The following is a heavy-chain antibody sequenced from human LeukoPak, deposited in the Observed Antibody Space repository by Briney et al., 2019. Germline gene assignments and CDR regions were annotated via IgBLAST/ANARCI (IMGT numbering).Heavy chain of an antibody. V-gene: IGHV3-23*01. CDR2: ISGSGVST. Sequence: GGSLRLPCAASGFTFSIYAMSWVRQAPGKGLEWVSYISGSGVSTYYADSVKGHFTISRDNSKHTLYLQMNTLRAEDTAVYYCAKNKDFDYWGQGTLVTVSS. CDR3: AKNKDFDY. J-gene: IGHJ4*02. CDR1: GFTFSIYA.